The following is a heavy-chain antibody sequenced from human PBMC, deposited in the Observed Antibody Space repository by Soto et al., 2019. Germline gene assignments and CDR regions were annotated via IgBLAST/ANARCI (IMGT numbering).Heavy chain of an antibody. CDR1: GFTFTRYS. CDR3: ARESEDLTSNFDY. CDR2: ISSTTNYI. V-gene: IGHV3-21*01. Sequence: GGSLRLSCAASGFTFTRYSMNWVRQAPGKGLEWVSSISSTTNYIYYADSMKGRFTVSRDNAKNSVYLEMNSLSAEDTAVYYYARESEDLTSNFDYWGQGTLVTVSS. J-gene: IGHJ4*02.